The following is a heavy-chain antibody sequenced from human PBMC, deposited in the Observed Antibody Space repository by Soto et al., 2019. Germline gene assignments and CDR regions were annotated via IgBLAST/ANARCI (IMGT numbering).Heavy chain of an antibody. Sequence: ASVKVSCKTSCYTFTGNGISWVRQAPGQGLEWMGWISPKSGNTKYAQKFQGRVIMTTDTSTSTAYMELRSLRSDDTAVYFCVKDRDSNSWPSRDVWGPGTTVTVSS. CDR3: VKDRDSNSWPSRDV. J-gene: IGHJ6*02. CDR2: ISPKSGNT. CDR1: CYTFTGNG. D-gene: IGHD3-22*01. V-gene: IGHV1-18*01.